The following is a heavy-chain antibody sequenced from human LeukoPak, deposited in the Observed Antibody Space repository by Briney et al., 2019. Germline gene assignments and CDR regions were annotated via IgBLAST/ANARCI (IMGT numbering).Heavy chain of an antibody. CDR1: GFTLSSYY. J-gene: IGHJ4*02. Sequence: GGSLRLSCVASGFTLSSYYMHWVRQVPGKGLVWVSCINGDGSSTKYADSVKGRFTISRDNAKNTLYLQVNSLRAEDTAVYYCARDGWDIVVVPAAMPEDYWGQGTLVTVSS. CDR2: INGDGSST. CDR3: ARDGWDIVVVPAAMPEDY. V-gene: IGHV3-74*01. D-gene: IGHD2-2*01.